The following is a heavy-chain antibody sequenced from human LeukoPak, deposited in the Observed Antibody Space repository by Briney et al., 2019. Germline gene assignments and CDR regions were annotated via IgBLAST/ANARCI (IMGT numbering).Heavy chain of an antibody. D-gene: IGHD3-22*01. CDR1: GGSISSHY. V-gene: IGHV4-4*07. CDR2: MSISGNT. CDR3: ARQSSGSYVYFDF. Sequence: NPSETLSPTCTISGGSISSHYYSWIRQPAGKGLEWIGRMSISGNTNYNPSLKSRVTISVDKSKNQFSLKLSSVTAADTAMYYCARQSSGSYVYFDFWGQGTLVTVSS. J-gene: IGHJ4*02.